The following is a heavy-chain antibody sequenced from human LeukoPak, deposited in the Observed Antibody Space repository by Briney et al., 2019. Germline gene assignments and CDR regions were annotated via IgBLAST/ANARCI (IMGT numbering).Heavy chain of an antibody. D-gene: IGHD3-3*01. CDR2: IYYSGST. V-gene: IGHV4-59*01. CDR3: ARGGDFWSGYYYYGMDV. CDR1: GGSISSYY. Sequence: SSETLSLTCTVSGGSISSYYWSWIRQPPGKGLEWIGYIYYSGSTNYNPSLKSRVTISVDTSKNQFSLKLSSVTAADTAVYYCARGGDFWSGYYYYGMDVWGQGTTVTVSS. J-gene: IGHJ6*02.